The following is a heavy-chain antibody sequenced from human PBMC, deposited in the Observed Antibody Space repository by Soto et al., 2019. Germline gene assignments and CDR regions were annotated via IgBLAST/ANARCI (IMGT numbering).Heavy chain of an antibody. J-gene: IGHJ4*02. Sequence: PGGSLRLSCAASGFTFSGSAMHWVRQASGKGLEWVGRIRSKANSYATAYAASVKGRFTISRDDSKNTAYLQMNSLKTEDTAVYYCTRLPDPRNYHRSREMSFDYWGQGTLVTVSS. D-gene: IGHD2-2*01. V-gene: IGHV3-73*01. CDR1: GFTFSGSA. CDR2: IRSKANSYAT. CDR3: TRLPDPRNYHRSREMSFDY.